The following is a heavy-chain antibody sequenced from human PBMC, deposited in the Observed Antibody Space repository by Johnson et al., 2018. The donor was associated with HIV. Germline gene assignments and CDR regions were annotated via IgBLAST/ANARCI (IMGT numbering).Heavy chain of an antibody. V-gene: IGHV3-9*01. CDR3: ARDLAGTERGNAFDI. D-gene: IGHD1-1*01. CDR2: ISWNSGSI. CDR1: GSTFDDYA. Sequence: QLVESRGGLVQPGRSLTLSCAASGSTFDDYAMHWVRQVPGKGLEWVPGISWNSGSIGYADSVKGRFTISRDNSKNTLYLQMNSLRAEDTAVYYCARDLAGTERGNAFDIWGQGTMVTVSS. J-gene: IGHJ3*02.